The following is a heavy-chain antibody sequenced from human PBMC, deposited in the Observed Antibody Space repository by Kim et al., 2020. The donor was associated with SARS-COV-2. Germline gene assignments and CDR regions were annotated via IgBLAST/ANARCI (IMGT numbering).Heavy chain of an antibody. Sequence: SETLSLTCAVYGGSFSGYYWSWIRQPPGKGLEWIGEINHSGSTNYNPSLKSRVTISVDTSKNQFSLKLSSVTAADTAVYYCARGGDFWSRGRDYWGQGTLVTVSS. CDR1: GGSFSGYY. CDR3: ARGGDFWSRGRDY. D-gene: IGHD3-3*01. CDR2: INHSGST. J-gene: IGHJ4*02. V-gene: IGHV4-34*01.